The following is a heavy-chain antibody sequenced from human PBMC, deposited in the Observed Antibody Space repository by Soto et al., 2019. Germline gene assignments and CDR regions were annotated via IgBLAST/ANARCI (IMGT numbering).Heavy chain of an antibody. V-gene: IGHV4-59*01. D-gene: IGHD6-13*01. Sequence: SETLSLTCTVSGGSISSYYWSWIRQPPGKGLEWIGYIYYSGSTNYNPSLKSRVTISVDTSKNQFSLKLSSVTAADTAVYYCARDIAAATWFDPWGQGTLVTVSS. CDR1: GGSISSYY. CDR3: ARDIAAATWFDP. J-gene: IGHJ5*02. CDR2: IYYSGST.